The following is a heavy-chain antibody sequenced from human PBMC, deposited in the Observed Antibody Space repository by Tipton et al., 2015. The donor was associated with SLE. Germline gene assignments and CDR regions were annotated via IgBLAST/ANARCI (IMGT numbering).Heavy chain of an antibody. J-gene: IGHJ4*02. V-gene: IGHV4-39*07. Sequence: TLSLTCTVSGGSIRSHDHYWTWIRQHPQKGLEWVGTVYYTGNTFYNPSLKSRVTISVDTSKNQFSLKLRSVTAADTAVYYCARDEYRYDATGYHLLGHFDFWGQGTLVTVSS. CDR3: ARDEYRYDATGYHLLGHFDF. CDR1: GGSIRSHDHY. D-gene: IGHD3-22*01. CDR2: VYYTGNT.